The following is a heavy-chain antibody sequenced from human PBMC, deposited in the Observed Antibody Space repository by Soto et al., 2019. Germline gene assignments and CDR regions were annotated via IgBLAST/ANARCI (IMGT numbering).Heavy chain of an antibody. CDR3: ARSQGSSTSLEIYYYYYYGMDV. CDR2: IIPISGTA. Sequence: QVQLVQSGAEVKKPGSSVKVSCKASGGTFSSYAXXXXRXXXXXXXXXXGGIIPISGTANYAQKFQGRVTITADESTSTAYMELSSLRSEDTAVYYCARSQGSSTSLEIYYYYYYGMDVWGQGTTVTVSS. J-gene: IGHJ6*02. D-gene: IGHD2-2*01. V-gene: IGHV1-69*01. CDR1: GGTFSSYA.